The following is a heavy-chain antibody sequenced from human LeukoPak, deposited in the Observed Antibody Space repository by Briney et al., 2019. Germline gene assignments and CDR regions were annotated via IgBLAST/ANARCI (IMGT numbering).Heavy chain of an antibody. D-gene: IGHD3-10*02. Sequence: GGSLRLSCVASGFTFSSHGMNWVRQAPGKGLEWVSYISSSGSTIYYADSVKGRFTISRDNAKNSLYLQMNSLRAEDTAVYYCAELGITMIGGVWGKGATVTISS. V-gene: IGHV3-48*04. CDR2: ISSSGSTI. J-gene: IGHJ6*04. CDR1: GFTFSSHG. CDR3: AELGITMIGGV.